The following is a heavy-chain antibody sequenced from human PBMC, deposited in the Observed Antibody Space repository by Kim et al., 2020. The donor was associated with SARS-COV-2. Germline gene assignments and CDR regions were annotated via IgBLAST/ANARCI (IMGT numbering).Heavy chain of an antibody. D-gene: IGHD3-22*01. V-gene: IGHV3-30*04. CDR1: GFTFSSYA. CDR2: ISYDGSNK. CDR3: ARDGGIVVVITRYYFDY. J-gene: IGHJ4*02. Sequence: GGSLRLSCAASGFTFSSYAMHWVRQAPGKGLEWVAVISYDGSNKYYADSVKGRFTISRDNSKNTLYLQMNSLRAEDTAVYYYARDGGIVVVITRYYFDYWCQGTLVTVSS.